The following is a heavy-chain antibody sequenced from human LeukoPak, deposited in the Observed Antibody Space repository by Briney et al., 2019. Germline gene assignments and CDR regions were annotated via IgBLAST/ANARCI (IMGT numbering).Heavy chain of an antibody. CDR3: ARRTYCSSTSCQNAWLAGYNWFDP. CDR1: GFTFSSYW. D-gene: IGHD2-2*01. Sequence: GGSLRLSCAASGFTFSSYWMSWVRQAPGKGLEWVANITQDGSEKYYVDSVKGRFTISRDNAKNSLYLQMNSLRAEDTAVYYCARRTYCSSTSCQNAWLAGYNWFDPWGQGTLVTVSS. CDR2: ITQDGSEK. V-gene: IGHV3-7*01. J-gene: IGHJ5*02.